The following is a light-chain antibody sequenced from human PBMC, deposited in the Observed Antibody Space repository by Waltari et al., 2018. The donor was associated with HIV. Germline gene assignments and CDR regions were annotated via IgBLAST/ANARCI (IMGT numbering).Light chain of an antibody. CDR3: MQSLETPV. CDR1: QSPLHRNGYNY. V-gene: IGKV2-28*01. CDR2: LAS. J-gene: IGKJ3*01. Sequence: DIVMTQFPLSVPVTPGEPSSISCRSSQSPLHRNGYNYLDWYLQRPGQSPQLLIYLASYRPSGVPDRFSGSGSGTNFTLKISRVEAEDVGVYYCMQSLETPVFGPGTKVDIK.